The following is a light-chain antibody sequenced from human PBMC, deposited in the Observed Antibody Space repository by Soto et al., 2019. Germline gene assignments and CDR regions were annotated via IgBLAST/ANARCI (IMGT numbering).Light chain of an antibody. J-gene: IGLJ1*01. Sequence: QSVLTQPPSASGTPGQTVTVSCSGSTSNVGGNTVHWYQHVPGAAPKLLIYANNQRPSGVPDRFSGSKSGTSASLAISGLQSEDEAEYSCAAWDDNLSGLVFGSGTKVTVL. CDR2: ANN. CDR1: TSNVGGNT. V-gene: IGLV1-44*01. CDR3: AAWDDNLSGLV.